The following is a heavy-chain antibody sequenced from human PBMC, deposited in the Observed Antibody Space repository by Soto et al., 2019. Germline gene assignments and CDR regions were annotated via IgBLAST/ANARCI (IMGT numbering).Heavy chain of an antibody. Sequence: LSLTCTVSGGSISSGGYYWSWIRQHPGKGLEWIGYIYYSGSTYYNPSLKSRVTISVDTSKNQFSLKLSSVTAADTAVYYCARWEIVFRAFDIWGQGTMVTVSS. V-gene: IGHV4-31*03. CDR3: ARWEIVFRAFDI. CDR2: IYYSGST. J-gene: IGHJ3*02. D-gene: IGHD1-26*01. CDR1: GGSISSGGYY.